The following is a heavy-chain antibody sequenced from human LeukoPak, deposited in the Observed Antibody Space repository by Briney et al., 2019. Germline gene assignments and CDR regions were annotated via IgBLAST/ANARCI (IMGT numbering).Heavy chain of an antibody. CDR3: ARDTYSSSWYRDAFDI. J-gene: IGHJ3*02. V-gene: IGHV4-59*01. D-gene: IGHD6-13*01. CDR2: IYYSGST. Sequence: SETLSLTCTVSGGSISSYYWSWMRQPPGKGLEWIGYIYYSGSTNYNPSLKSRVTISVDTSKNQFSLKLSSVTAADTAVYYCARDTYSSSWYRDAFDIWGQGTMVTVSS. CDR1: GGSISSYY.